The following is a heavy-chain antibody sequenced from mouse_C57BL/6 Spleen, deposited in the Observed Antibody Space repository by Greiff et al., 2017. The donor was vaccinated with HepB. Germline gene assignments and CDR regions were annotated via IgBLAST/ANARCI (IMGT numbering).Heavy chain of an antibody. J-gene: IGHJ3*01. CDR2: ISSGGDYN. CDR3: AREWGDYCGGGFAY. V-gene: IGHV5S21*01. D-gene: IGHD1-2*01. Sequence: EVMLVESGEGLVKPGGSLKLSCAASGFTFSSYAMSWVRQTPEKRLEWVAYISSGGDYNYYADTVKGRFTISRDNARTSLYLQMSSLKSEDTAMYDCAREWGDYCGGGFAYWGQGTLVTVSA. CDR1: GFTFSSYA.